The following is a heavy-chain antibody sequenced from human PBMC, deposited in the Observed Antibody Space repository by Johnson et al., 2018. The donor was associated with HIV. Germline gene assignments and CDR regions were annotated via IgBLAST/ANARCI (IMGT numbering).Heavy chain of an antibody. D-gene: IGHD6-13*01. CDR1: GFTFSSYA. CDR2: ISYDGSNK. V-gene: IGHV3-30*04. J-gene: IGHJ3*02. CDR3: AKDPRSSSWYWDAFDI. Sequence: QVQLVESGGGVVQPGRSLRLSCAASGFTFSSYAMHWVRQAPGKGLEWVAVISYDGSNKYYADSVKGRFTISRDNSKNTLYLQMNSLRAEDTAVYYCAKDPRSSSWYWDAFDIWGQGTMVTVSS.